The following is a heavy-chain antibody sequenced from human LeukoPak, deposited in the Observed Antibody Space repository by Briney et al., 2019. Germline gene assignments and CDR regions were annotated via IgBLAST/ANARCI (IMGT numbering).Heavy chain of an antibody. J-gene: IGHJ4*02. CDR1: GFTFSSYA. CDR3: AKECYYDSSGYSHTRFDY. D-gene: IGHD3-22*01. Sequence: PGGSLRLSCAASGFTFSSYAMSWVRQAPGKGLEWVSAISGSGGSTYYADSVKGRFTISRDNSKNTLYLQMNSLRAEDTAVYYCAKECYYDSSGYSHTRFDYWGQGTLVTVSS. CDR2: ISGSGGST. V-gene: IGHV3-23*01.